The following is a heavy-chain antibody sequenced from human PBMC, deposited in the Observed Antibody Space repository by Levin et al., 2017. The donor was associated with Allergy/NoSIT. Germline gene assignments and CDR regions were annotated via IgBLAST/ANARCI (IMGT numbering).Heavy chain of an antibody. CDR2: IYHSGST. J-gene: IGHJ3*02. CDR1: GGSISSGGYS. D-gene: IGHD3-10*01. CDR3: ARVTMVRSELRGIDAFDI. V-gene: IGHV4-30-2*01. Sequence: SETLSLTCAVSGGSISSGGYSWSWIRQPPGKGLEWIGYIYHSGSTYYNPSLKSRVTISVDRSKNQFSLKLSSVTAADTAVYYCARVTMVRSELRGIDAFDIWGQGTMVTVSS.